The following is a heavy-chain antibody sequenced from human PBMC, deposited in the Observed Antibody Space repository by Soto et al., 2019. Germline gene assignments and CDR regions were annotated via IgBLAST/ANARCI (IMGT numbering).Heavy chain of an antibody. J-gene: IGHJ6*02. V-gene: IGHV1-46*01. CDR2: INPSGGST. Sequence: QVQLVQSGAEVKKPGASVKVSCKASGYTFTSYYMHWVRQAPGQGLEWMGIINPSGGSTSYAQKFQRRVTMTRDTSTSTVYMELSSLRSEDTALHYCARDPTYYYGSGSYYTAPPDYYYGMDVWGQGTTVTVSS. CDR3: ARDPTYYYGSGSYYTAPPDYYYGMDV. D-gene: IGHD3-10*01. CDR1: GYTFTSYY.